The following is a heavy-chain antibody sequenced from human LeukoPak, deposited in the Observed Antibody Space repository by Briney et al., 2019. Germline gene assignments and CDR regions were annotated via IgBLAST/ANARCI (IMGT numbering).Heavy chain of an antibody. D-gene: IGHD6-6*01. CDR1: GYAFINYG. CDR3: ARGGPFPSGSSSREYYLDY. CDR2: RSIYNGNT. J-gene: IGHJ4*02. V-gene: IGHV1-18*01. Sequence: ASXKVSCKASGYAFINYGISWVRQAPGQGLEWMGWRSIYNGNTDYKLQGRVTMTTDTSTSTAYMEVRSLRSDDTAVYYCARGGPFPSGSSSREYYLDYWGQGTLVTVSS.